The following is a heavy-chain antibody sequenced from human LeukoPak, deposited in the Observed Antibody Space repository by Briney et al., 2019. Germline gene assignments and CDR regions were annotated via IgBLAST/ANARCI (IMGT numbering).Heavy chain of an antibody. CDR3: ARGRVDIVATTYYSDG. CDR1: GITFSSFS. J-gene: IGHJ4*02. V-gene: IGHV3-33*01. CDR2: IWYDGSNK. Sequence: GGSLRLSCAAFGITFSSFSMHLVRQAPGKGLEWVAVIWYDGSNKYYADSVKGRFTISRDNSKNTLYLQMNSLRAEDTAVYYGARGRVDIVATTYYSDGWRQRSLVTVSS. D-gene: IGHD5-12*01.